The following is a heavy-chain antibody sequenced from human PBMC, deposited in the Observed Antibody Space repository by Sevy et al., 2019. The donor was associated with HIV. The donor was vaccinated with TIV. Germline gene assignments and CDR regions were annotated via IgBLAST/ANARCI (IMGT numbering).Heavy chain of an antibody. CDR2: ITASGGNT. D-gene: IGHD4-17*01. CDR1: GFTFSSYV. CDR3: AKDTGDARYFDY. J-gene: IGHJ4*02. Sequence: GGSLRLSCAVSGFTFSSYVMSWVRQAPGKGLEWVSTITASGGNTYHIDSVKGRFTISRDNSKNTLYLQVNSLRAEDTAVYYCAKDTGDARYFDYWGQGTLVTVSS. V-gene: IGHV3-23*01.